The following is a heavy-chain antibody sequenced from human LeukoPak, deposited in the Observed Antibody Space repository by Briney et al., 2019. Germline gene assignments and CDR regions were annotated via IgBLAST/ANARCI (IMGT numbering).Heavy chain of an antibody. Sequence: PGGSLRLSCAASGFTFSDAWVSWVRQAPGKGLEWVGRIKSKIDGETREYAAPVKGRFTISRDDSKNTLYLQINSLRAEDTAVYYCARANYGSGSNYYYGLDVWGQGTTVTVSS. V-gene: IGHV3-15*01. CDR3: ARANYGSGSNYYYGLDV. CDR1: GFTFSDAW. CDR2: IKSKIDGETR. D-gene: IGHD3-10*01. J-gene: IGHJ6*02.